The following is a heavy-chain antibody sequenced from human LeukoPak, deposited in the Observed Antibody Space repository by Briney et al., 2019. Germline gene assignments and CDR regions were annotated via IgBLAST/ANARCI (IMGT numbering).Heavy chain of an antibody. D-gene: IGHD3-10*01. CDR3: ARASLYYYGSGSYRGMAFDI. CDR1: GFTVSSNY. Sequence: GGSLRLSCAASGFTVSSNYMSWVRQAPGEGLEWVSVIYSGGSTYYADSVKGRFTISRDNSKNTLYLQMNSLRAEDTAVYYCARASLYYYGSGSYRGMAFDIWGQGTMVTVSS. V-gene: IGHV3-53*01. J-gene: IGHJ3*02. CDR2: IYSGGST.